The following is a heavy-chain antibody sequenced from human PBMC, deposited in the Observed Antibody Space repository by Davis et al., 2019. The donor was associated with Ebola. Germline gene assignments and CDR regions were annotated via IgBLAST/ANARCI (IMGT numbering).Heavy chain of an antibody. CDR2: IRGGGDAT. J-gene: IGHJ2*01. CDR1: GGSISSGGDY. Sequence: GGSLRLSCTVSGGSISSGGDYWSWVRQAPGKGLEWISDIRGGGDATYYADSVNGRFTISRDNSKNTLYLQVNSLRAEDSAIYYCARRGIAAVVGVTHWYFDLWGRGTLVTVSS. CDR3: ARRGIAAVVGVTHWYFDL. D-gene: IGHD2-15*01. V-gene: IGHV3-23*01.